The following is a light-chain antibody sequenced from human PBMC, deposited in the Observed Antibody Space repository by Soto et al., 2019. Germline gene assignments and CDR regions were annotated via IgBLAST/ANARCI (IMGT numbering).Light chain of an antibody. CDR2: DAS. CDR1: QSISSW. CDR3: QQYENYWT. V-gene: IGKV1-5*01. J-gene: IGKJ1*01. Sequence: DFQMTQSPSTLSASVGDRVTITCRASQSISSWLAWDQQKPGKAPKLLIYDASNLESGVPSRFSGSGSGTEFTLTISNLQPDDFATYYCQQYENYWTFGQGTKVDI.